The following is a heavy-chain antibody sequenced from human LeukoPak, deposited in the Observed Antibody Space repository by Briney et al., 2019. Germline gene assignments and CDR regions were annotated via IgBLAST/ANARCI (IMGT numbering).Heavy chain of an antibody. CDR1: GGTFSSYA. CDR2: IIPIFGTA. J-gene: IGHJ4*02. D-gene: IGHD3-22*01. CDR3: ARYYDSSATTPNCFDY. V-gene: IGHV1-69*05. Sequence: VASVKVSCKASGGTFSSYAISWVRQAPGQGLEWMGGIIPIFGTANYAQKFQGRVTITTDESTSTAYMELSSLRSEDTAVYYCARYYDSSATTPNCFDYWGQGTLVTVSS.